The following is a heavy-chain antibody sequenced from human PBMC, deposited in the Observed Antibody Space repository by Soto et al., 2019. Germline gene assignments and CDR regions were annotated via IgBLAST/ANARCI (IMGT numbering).Heavy chain of an antibody. Sequence: GGSLRLSCAASGFTFSSYGMHWVRQAPGKGLEWVAVIWYDGSNKYYADSVKGRFTISRDNSKNTLYLQMNSLRAEDTAVYYCARERWLHYDILTGYRYYYGMDVWGQGTTVTVSS. D-gene: IGHD3-9*01. CDR3: ARERWLHYDILTGYRYYYGMDV. CDR1: GFTFSSYG. CDR2: IWYDGSNK. J-gene: IGHJ6*02. V-gene: IGHV3-33*01.